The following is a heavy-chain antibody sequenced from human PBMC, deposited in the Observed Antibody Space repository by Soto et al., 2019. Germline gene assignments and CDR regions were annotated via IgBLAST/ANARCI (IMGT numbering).Heavy chain of an antibody. CDR2: IYYSGST. CDR1: GGSISSSSYY. J-gene: IGHJ5*02. Sequence: SETLSLTCTVSGGSISSSSYYWGWIRQPPGKGLEWIGSIYYSGSTYYNPSLKSRVTISVDTSKNQFSLKLGSVTAADTAVYYCARHELNTYYDFWSGWFDPWGQGTLVTVSS. V-gene: IGHV4-39*01. D-gene: IGHD3-3*01. CDR3: ARHELNTYYDFWSGWFDP.